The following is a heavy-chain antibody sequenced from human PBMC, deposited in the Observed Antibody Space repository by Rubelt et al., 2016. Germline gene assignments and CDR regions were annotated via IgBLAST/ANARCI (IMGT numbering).Heavy chain of an antibody. CDR1: GFTFSSYA. V-gene: IGHV3-23*01. D-gene: IGHD1-14*01. CDR2: ISGSGGST. Sequence: LESGGGLVQPGGSLRLSCAASGFTFSSYAMSWFRQAPGKGLEWVSAISGSGGSTYYADSVKGRFTISRDNSKNTLYLQMNSLRAEDTAVYYCAKTPLKGSGLSRYYYGMDVWGQGTTVTVSS. J-gene: IGHJ6*02. CDR3: AKTPLKGSGLSRYYYGMDV.